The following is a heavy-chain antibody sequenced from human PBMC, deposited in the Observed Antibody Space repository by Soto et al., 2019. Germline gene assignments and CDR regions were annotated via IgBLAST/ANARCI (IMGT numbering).Heavy chain of an antibody. CDR3: ARDRAPYYDILTGYDY. CDR1: GYTFTSYG. V-gene: IGHV1-18*01. CDR2: ISAYNGNT. D-gene: IGHD3-9*01. J-gene: IGHJ4*02. Sequence: ASVKVSCKASGYTFTSYGISWVRQAPGQGLEWMGWISAYNGNTNYAQKLQGRVTMTTDTSTSTAYMELRSLRSDDTAVYYCARDRAPYYDILTGYDYWGQGTLVTVSS.